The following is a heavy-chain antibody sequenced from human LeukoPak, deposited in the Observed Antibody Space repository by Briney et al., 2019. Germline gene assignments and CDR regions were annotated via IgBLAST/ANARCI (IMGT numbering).Heavy chain of an antibody. Sequence: SETLSLTCAVYGGSFSGYYWSWIRQPPGKGLEWIGEINHSGSTNYNPSLKSRVTISVDTSKNQFSLKLSSVTAADTAVYYCARVGSGGGYFDYWGQGTLVTVSS. V-gene: IGHV4-34*01. CDR2: INHSGST. D-gene: IGHD3-3*01. CDR3: ARVGSGGGYFDY. CDR1: GGSFSGYY. J-gene: IGHJ4*02.